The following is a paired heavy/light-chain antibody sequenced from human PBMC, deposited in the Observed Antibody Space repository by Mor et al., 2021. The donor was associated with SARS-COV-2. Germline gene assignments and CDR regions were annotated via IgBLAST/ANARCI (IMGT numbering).Light chain of an antibody. CDR2: AAS. Sequence: DIQMTQSPSSLSASVGDRVTITCRASQSISSYLNWYQQKPGKAPKLLIYAASSLQSGVPSRFSGSGSGTDFTLTISSLQPEDFATYYCQQSYSAPPYTFGQGTKLEIK. V-gene: IGKV1-39*01. CDR3: QQSYSAPPYT. CDR1: QSISSY. J-gene: IGKJ2*01.
Heavy chain of an antibody. V-gene: IGHV3-66*04. CDR1: GFTVSSNY. D-gene: IGHD2-15*01. Sequence: EVQLVESGGGLVQPGGSLRLSCAASGFTVSSNYMSWVRQVPGKGLEWVSVIYSDDSTYYADSVKGRFTISRDNSKNTLNLQMNSLRAEDTAVYYCARLVVVAATRTNWFDPWGQGTLVTVSS. CDR3: ARLVVVAATRTNWFDP. J-gene: IGHJ5*02. CDR2: IYSDDST.